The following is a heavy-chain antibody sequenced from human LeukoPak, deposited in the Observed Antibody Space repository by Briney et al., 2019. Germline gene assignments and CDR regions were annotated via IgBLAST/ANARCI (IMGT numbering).Heavy chain of an antibody. J-gene: IGHJ3*02. V-gene: IGHV4-39*01. D-gene: IGHD2-2*01. Sequence: SETLSLTCTVSGGSISSSSLYWDWIRQPAGKGLQWIGTVYYSGSTYYNPSLKSRVTISVDTSKNQFSLKLSSVTAADTALYYCARNASSLGAGAFDIWGQGTMVTVSS. CDR1: GGSISSSSLY. CDR3: ARNASSLGAGAFDI. CDR2: VYYSGST.